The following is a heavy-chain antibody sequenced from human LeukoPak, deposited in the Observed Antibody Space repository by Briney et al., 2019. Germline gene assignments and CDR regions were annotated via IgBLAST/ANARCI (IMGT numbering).Heavy chain of an antibody. CDR1: GFAFDEHG. CDR2: INWSGKST. D-gene: IGHD2-2*01. CDR3: ARAPITSPFYFDY. Sequence: GGSLRLSCTASGFAFDEHGTTWVRQVPGKGLEWVSGINWSGKSTSYGDPVSGRFTISRHTANHSLSLQMHSLSAEDTALYYCARAPITSPFYFDYWGQGTLVTVSS. J-gene: IGHJ4*02. V-gene: IGHV3-20*04.